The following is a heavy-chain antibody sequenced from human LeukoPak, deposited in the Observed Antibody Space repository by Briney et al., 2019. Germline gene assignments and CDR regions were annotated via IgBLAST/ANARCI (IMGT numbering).Heavy chain of an antibody. J-gene: IGHJ4*02. CDR3: ARQPAATASFDY. D-gene: IGHD2-2*01. CDR1: GGSISSGSYY. CDR2: IYTSGST. V-gene: IGHV4-61*02. Sequence: SETLSLTCTVSGGSISSGSYYWSWIRQPAGKGLEWIGRIYTSGSTNYNPSLKSRVTISVDTSKNQFSLQLTSVTAADTAVYYCARQPAATASFDYWGQGTLVTVSS.